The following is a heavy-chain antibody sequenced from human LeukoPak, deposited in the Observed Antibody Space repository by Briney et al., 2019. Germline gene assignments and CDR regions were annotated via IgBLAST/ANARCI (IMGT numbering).Heavy chain of an antibody. V-gene: IGHV3-23*01. CDR3: AKVRGYDFPYYFDY. J-gene: IGHJ4*02. CDR2: ISGSGGST. D-gene: IGHD3/OR15-3a*01. CDR1: GFTVSSNY. Sequence: PGGSLRLSCAASGFTVSSNYMSWVRQAPGKGLEWVSAISGSGGSTYYADSVKGRFTISRDNSKNTLYLQMNSLRAEDTAVYYCAKVRGYDFPYYFDYWGQGTLVTVSS.